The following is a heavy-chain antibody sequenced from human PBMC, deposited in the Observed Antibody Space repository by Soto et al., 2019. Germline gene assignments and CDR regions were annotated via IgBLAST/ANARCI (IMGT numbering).Heavy chain of an antibody. CDR2: ISWNSGSI. D-gene: IGHD4-17*01. V-gene: IGHV3-9*01. CDR1: GFTFDDYA. J-gene: IGHJ4*02. Sequence: GGSLRLSCAASGFTFDDYAMHWVRQAPGKGLEWVSGISWNSGSIGYADSVKGRFTISRDNAKNSLYLQMNSLRAEDTALYYCAKDLYGDYGFDYWGQGTLVTVSS. CDR3: AKDLYGDYGFDY.